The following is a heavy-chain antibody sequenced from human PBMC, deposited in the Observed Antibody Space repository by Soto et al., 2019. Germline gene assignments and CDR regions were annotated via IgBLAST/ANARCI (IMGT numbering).Heavy chain of an antibody. CDR3: ARVSTYYYGSGSYYNPYYYGMDV. D-gene: IGHD3-10*01. CDR2: INHSGST. CDR1: GGSFSGYY. Sequence: SETLSLTCAVYGGSFSGYYWSWIRQPPGKGLEWIGEINHSGSTNYNPSLKSRVTISVDTSKNQLSLKLSSVTAADTAVYYCARVSTYYYGSGSYYNPYYYGMDVWGQGTTVTVSS. J-gene: IGHJ6*02. V-gene: IGHV4-34*01.